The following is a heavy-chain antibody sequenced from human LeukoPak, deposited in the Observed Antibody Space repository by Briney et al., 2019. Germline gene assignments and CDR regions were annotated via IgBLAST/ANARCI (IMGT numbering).Heavy chain of an antibody. V-gene: IGHV3-7*01. Sequence: SGGSLRLSCAASGFTFSTYWMYWVRQAPGKGLEWVANIEQDGSHKYYVDSVKGRFTISRDNAKNSLYLQMNSQRVEDTAVYYCVREEGYWGQGTLVTVSS. J-gene: IGHJ4*02. CDR3: VREEGY. CDR1: GFTFSTYW. CDR2: IEQDGSHK.